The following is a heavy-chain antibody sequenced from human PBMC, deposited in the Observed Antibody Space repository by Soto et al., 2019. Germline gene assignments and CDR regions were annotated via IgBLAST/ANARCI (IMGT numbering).Heavy chain of an antibody. CDR1: GFSLTTSGVG. CDR3: AHRVLRTVFGLVTTTAIYFDF. CDR2: IYWDDDK. J-gene: IGHJ4*02. Sequence: QITLNESGPTVVSPTETLTLTCRFSGFSLTTSGVGVGWIRQSPGKAPEWLALIYWDDDKRYSASLKSRLTITKDTSKNQVVLTVSDLDPTDTATYYRAHRVLRTVFGLVTTTAIYFDFWGQGTPVAVSS. D-gene: IGHD3-3*01. V-gene: IGHV2-5*02.